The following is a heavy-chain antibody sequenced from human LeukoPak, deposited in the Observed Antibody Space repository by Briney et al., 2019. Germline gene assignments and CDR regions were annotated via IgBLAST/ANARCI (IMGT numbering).Heavy chain of an antibody. CDR3: ARLEMATINFDE. J-gene: IGHJ4*02. CDR2: IYYSGST. Sequence: SETLSLTCTVSGGSISSYYWSWIRQPPGKGLEWIGYIYYSGSTNYNPSLKSRVTISVDTSKNQFSLKLRSVTAADTAVYYCARLEMATINFDEWGQGTLVTVSS. D-gene: IGHD5-24*01. CDR1: GGSISSYY. V-gene: IGHV4-59*08.